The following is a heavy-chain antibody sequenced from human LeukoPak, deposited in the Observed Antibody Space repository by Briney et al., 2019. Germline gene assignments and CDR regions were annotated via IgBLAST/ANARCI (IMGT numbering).Heavy chain of an antibody. CDR3: ARGDILGYCSSTSCVDAFDI. V-gene: IGHV4-30-2*01. CDR1: GGSISSGGYY. Sequence: PSETLSLTCTVSGGSISSGGYYWSWIRQPPGEGLEWIGYIYHSGSTYYNPSLKSRVTISVDRSKNQFSLKLSSVTAADTAVYYCARGDILGYCSSTSCVDAFDIWGQGTMVTVSS. D-gene: IGHD2-2*01. J-gene: IGHJ3*02. CDR2: IYHSGST.